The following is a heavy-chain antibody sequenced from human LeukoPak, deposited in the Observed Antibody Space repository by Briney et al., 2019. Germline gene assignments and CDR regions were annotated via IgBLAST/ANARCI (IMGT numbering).Heavy chain of an antibody. J-gene: IGHJ4*03. Sequence: PSETLSLTCAVYGGSFSLYYRSWIRQSPGKGLEWIAEIDHRGDTDYNPSVKSRVTISVDTSKNQFSLRVRSPSAADTAVYYCARGATISETGYFDFWGQGTLVTVSS. CDR2: IDHRGDT. CDR1: GGSFSLYY. CDR3: ARGATISETGYFDF. V-gene: IGHV4-34*01. D-gene: IGHD5-24*01.